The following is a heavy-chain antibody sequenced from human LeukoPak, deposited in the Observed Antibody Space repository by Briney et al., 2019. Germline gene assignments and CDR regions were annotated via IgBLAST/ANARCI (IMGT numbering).Heavy chain of an antibody. CDR2: ISSSSSYI. Sequence: GGSLRLSCAASGFTFSSYSMNWVRQAPGKGLEWVSSISSSSSYIYYADSVKVRFTISRDNSKNTLYLQMNSLTDEDTAVYYCAKKWGVGSTTLDYFDYWGQGTLVTVSS. V-gene: IGHV3-21*04. J-gene: IGHJ4*02. CDR3: AKKWGVGSTTLDYFDY. CDR1: GFTFSSYS. D-gene: IGHD1-26*01.